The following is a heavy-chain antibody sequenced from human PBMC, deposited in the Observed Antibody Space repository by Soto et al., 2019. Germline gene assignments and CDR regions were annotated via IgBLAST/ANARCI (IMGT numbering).Heavy chain of an antibody. CDR1: GWTLSSYA. Sequence: EGSLRLSCAACGWTLSSYAWSWVRQPPGKGLEWVAAISGSGGSTYYADSVKGRFTISGENSNNRPELQMNSRRAEDRAVYYCAKDMAHYDYGWGSYRYHDGMGVWGHGTRVTV. J-gene: IGHJ6*02. V-gene: IGHV3-23*01. CDR2: ISGSGGST. D-gene: IGHD3-16*02. CDR3: AKDMAHYDYGWGSYRYHDGMGV.